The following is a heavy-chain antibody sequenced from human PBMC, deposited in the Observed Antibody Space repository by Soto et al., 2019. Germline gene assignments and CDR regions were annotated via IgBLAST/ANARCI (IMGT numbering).Heavy chain of an antibody. CDR1: GGTFSSYA. J-gene: IGHJ5*02. CDR2: IIPIFGTA. V-gene: IGHV1-69*13. Sequence: GASVKVSCKASGGTFSSYAISWVRQAPGQGLEWMGGIIPIFGTANYAQKFQGRVTITADESTSTAYMELSSLRSEDTAAYYCARMIAVAGTRRFDPWGQGTLVTVSS. CDR3: ARMIAVAGTRRFDP. D-gene: IGHD6-19*01.